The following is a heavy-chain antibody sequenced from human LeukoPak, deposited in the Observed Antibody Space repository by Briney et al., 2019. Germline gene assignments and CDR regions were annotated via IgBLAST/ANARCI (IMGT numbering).Heavy chain of an antibody. Sequence: PSETLSLTCTVSGGSISSGGYYWSWIRQHPGKGLEWIGYIYCSGSTCYNPSLKSRVTISVDTSKNQFSLKLSSVTAADTAVYYCARTLHYDFWSGYNYWGQGTLVTVSS. J-gene: IGHJ4*02. CDR1: GGSISSGGYY. D-gene: IGHD3-3*01. V-gene: IGHV4-31*03. CDR2: IYCSGST. CDR3: ARTLHYDFWSGYNY.